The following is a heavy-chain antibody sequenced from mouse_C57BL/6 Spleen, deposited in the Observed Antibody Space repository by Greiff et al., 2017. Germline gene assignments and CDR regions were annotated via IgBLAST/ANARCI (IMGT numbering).Heavy chain of an antibody. CDR3: AREGNYGSSYSYYFDY. D-gene: IGHD1-1*01. V-gene: IGHV1-54*01. CDR1: GYAFTNYL. CDR2: INPGSGGT. J-gene: IGHJ2*01. Sequence: QVQLQQSGAELVRPGTSVKVSCKASGYAFTNYLIEWVKQRPGQGLEWIGVINPGSGGTNYNEKFQGKATLTADKSSSTAYMQLSSLTSEDSAVYFGAREGNYGSSYSYYFDYWGQGTTLTVSS.